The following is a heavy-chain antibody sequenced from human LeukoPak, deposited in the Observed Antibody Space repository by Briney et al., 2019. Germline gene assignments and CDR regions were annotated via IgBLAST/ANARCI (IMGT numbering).Heavy chain of an antibody. CDR1: GGTFSSYA. CDR2: IIPIFGTA. J-gene: IGHJ3*02. CDR3: ARAYSYGLHDAFDI. D-gene: IGHD5-18*01. Sequence: SVKVSCKASGGTFSSYAISWVRQAPGQGLEWMGGIIPIFGTANYAQKFQGRVTITADESTRTAYMELSSLRSEDTAVYYCARAYSYGLHDAFDIWGQGTMVTVSS. V-gene: IGHV1-69*01.